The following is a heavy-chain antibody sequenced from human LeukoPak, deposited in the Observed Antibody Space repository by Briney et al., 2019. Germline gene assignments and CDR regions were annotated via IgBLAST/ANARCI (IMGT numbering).Heavy chain of an antibody. CDR1: GGSISSSSYY. V-gene: IGHV4-39*07. Sequence: SETLSLTCTVSGGSISSSSYYWGWIRQPPGKGLEWIGSIYYSGSTYYNPSPKSRVTISVDTSKNQFSLKLSSMTAADTAVYYCASSEVGFTRVFDYWGQGTLVTVSS. J-gene: IGHJ4*02. CDR2: IYYSGST. D-gene: IGHD1-26*01. CDR3: ASSEVGFTRVFDY.